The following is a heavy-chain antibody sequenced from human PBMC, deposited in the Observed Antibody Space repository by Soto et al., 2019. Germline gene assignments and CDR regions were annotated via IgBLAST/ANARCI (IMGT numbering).Heavy chain of an antibody. J-gene: IGHJ6*03. CDR1: GFTFDDYA. Sequence: GGSLRLSCAASGFTFDDYAMHWVRQAPGKGLEWVSGISWNSGSIGYADSVKGRFTISRDNAKNSLYLQMNSLRAEDTALYYCAKDIGGDYYYYMDVWGKGTTVTVSS. V-gene: IGHV3-9*01. CDR3: AKDIGGDYYYYMDV. CDR2: ISWNSGSI. D-gene: IGHD3-10*01.